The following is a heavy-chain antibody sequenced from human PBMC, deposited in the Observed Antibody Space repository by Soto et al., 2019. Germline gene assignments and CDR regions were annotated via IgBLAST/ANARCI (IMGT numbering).Heavy chain of an antibody. Sequence: GESLRLSCAASGFTFSRYWMNWVRQAPGKGLEWVANIKQDGTEKNYVDSVKGRFTISRDNARKSLYLQMDSLRAEDTAVYFCARGDTPMITGMDSFDIWGQGTMVTVSS. CDR2: IKQDGTEK. V-gene: IGHV3-7*01. CDR1: GFTFSRYW. J-gene: IGHJ3*02. CDR3: ARGDTPMITGMDSFDI. D-gene: IGHD5-18*01.